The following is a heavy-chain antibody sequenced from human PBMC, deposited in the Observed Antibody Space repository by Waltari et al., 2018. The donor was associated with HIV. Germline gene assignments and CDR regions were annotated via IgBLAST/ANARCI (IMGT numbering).Heavy chain of an antibody. V-gene: IGHV1-24*01. CDR3: ATGGGTTSIQLYDLDV. J-gene: IGHJ6*02. CDR1: GYTLTELS. D-gene: IGHD1-26*01. Sequence: QVQPIQSGADVKKPGASVKDSCKVFGYTLTELSIHWVRQAPGKGLEWMGGFDPEDDETIYAQKFQGRVTMTEDTSTDSAYMELSSLTSEDTAVYYCATGGGTTSIQLYDLDVWGQGTTVTVSS. CDR2: FDPEDDET.